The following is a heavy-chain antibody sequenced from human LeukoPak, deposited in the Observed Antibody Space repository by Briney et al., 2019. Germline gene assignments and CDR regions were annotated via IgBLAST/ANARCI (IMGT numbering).Heavy chain of an antibody. V-gene: IGHV3-21*01. Sequence: GGSLRLSCAASGFTFSTYSMNWVRQAPGKGLEWVSSISSGSGYIYYADSVKGRFTISRDNAKNSPYLQMNSLRAEDTAVYYCARDSGSYYAFDYRGQGTLVTVSS. J-gene: IGHJ4*02. CDR1: GFTFSTYS. CDR3: ARDSGSYYAFDY. D-gene: IGHD1-26*01. CDR2: ISSGSGYI.